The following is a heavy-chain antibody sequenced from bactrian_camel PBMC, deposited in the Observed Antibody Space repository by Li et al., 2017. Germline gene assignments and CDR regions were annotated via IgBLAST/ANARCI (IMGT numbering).Heavy chain of an antibody. V-gene: IGHV3S31*01. CDR1: ENAGSRHC. CDR2: IDRGGKTT. J-gene: IGHJ4*01. CDR3: AASDWARYCSGGPRSYEYKH. D-gene: IGHD2*01. Sequence: EVQLVESGGGSVQVGGSLRLSGRISENAGSRHCMGWFRQGSGEGREGVGPIDRGGKTTYAESVKGRFTASKDNAGNTLYLQMNSLKPEDTAMYYCAASDWARYCSGGPRSYEYKHWGHGTQVTVS.